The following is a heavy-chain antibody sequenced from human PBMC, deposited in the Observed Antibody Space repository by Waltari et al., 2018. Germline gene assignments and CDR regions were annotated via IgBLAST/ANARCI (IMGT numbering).Heavy chain of an antibody. D-gene: IGHD3-22*01. CDR1: GYTFTSYD. V-gene: IGHV1-8*01. Sequence: QVKLVQSGAEVKKPGASVKVSCKASGYTFTSYDINWVRQATGQGLEWMGWKTPNRGNTGYAQKFQSRVTMTSNTSISTAYMERSSLRSEDTAVYYCARAGYYYDSIIDYWGQGTLVTVSS. CDR2: KTPNRGNT. CDR3: ARAGYYYDSIIDY. J-gene: IGHJ4*02.